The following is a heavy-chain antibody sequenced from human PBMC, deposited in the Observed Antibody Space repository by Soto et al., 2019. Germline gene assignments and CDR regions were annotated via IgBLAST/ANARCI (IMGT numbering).Heavy chain of an antibody. CDR3: ARSNSDYGDY. V-gene: IGHV4-59*01. CDR1: GDSISRYY. D-gene: IGHD4-17*01. J-gene: IGHJ4*02. CDR2: ISSSGNT. Sequence: SEPMSLTCTVSGDSISRYYWCWIPQPPGKGLEWIRYISSSGNTTYNTSLNCRVTISVDTSKNQFSLKLSSVTAADTALYYCARSNSDYGDYFSQRTLVTVSS.